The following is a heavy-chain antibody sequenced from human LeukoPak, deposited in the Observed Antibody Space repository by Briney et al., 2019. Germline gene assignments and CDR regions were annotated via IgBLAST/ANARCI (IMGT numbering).Heavy chain of an antibody. D-gene: IGHD4-17*01. CDR3: TKDPNGDYIGAFDP. V-gene: IGHV3-23*01. J-gene: IGHJ5*02. CDR2: ITGSHGRT. CDR1: GFTFSSFA. Sequence: GGSLRLSCAASGFTFSSFAMTWVRQAPGKGLEWASSITGSHGRTYTTDSVKGRFTISRDNSQNTLYLQMNSLRAEDTAVYYCTKDPNGDYIGAFDPWGQGTQVTVSS.